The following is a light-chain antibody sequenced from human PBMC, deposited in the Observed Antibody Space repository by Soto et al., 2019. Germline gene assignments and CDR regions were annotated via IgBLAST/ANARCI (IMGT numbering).Light chain of an antibody. CDR2: DAS. CDR1: QSVSSNY. J-gene: IGKJ4*01. CDR3: QQRSNWPLT. Sequence: IFFTQSPGTLSLSPVERATLSCRASQSVSSNYLAWYQQKPGQAPRLLIYDASNRATGIPARFSGSGSGTDFTLTISSLEPEDFAVYYCQQRSNWPLTFGGGTKVDIK. V-gene: IGKV3-11*01.